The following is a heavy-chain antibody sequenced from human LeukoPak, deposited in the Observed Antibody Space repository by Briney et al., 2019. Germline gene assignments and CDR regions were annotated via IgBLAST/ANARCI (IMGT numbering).Heavy chain of an antibody. D-gene: IGHD3-22*01. CDR3: ARGYYDSSGYRYFDY. J-gene: IGHJ4*02. CDR1: GGTFSSYA. CDR2: IIPIFGTA. V-gene: IGHV1-69*05. Sequence: GASVKVSCKASGGTFSSYAISLVRQAPGQGLEWMGGIIPIFGTANYAQKFQGRVTITTDESTSTAYMELSSLRSEDTAVYYCARGYYDSSGYRYFDYWGQGTLVTVSS.